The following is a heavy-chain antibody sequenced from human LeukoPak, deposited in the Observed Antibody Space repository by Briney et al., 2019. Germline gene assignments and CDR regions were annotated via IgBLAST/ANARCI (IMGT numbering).Heavy chain of an antibody. Sequence: SETLSHTCTVSGDSIDTYYWSWIRQPPGKGLEYIGYIYYSGTTNYNPSLKSRVTISVDTSKNQFSLKLTSVTAADTAVYYCARRAYCSGGSCYCFDYWGQGTLVTVSS. CDR2: IYYSGTT. D-gene: IGHD2-15*01. CDR1: GDSIDTYY. V-gene: IGHV4-59*08. CDR3: ARRAYCSGGSCYCFDY. J-gene: IGHJ4*02.